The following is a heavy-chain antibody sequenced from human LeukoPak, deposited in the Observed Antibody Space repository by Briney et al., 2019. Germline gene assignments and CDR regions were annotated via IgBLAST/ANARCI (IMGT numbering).Heavy chain of an antibody. CDR1: GFTFSSYG. D-gene: IGHD4-17*01. Sequence: GGSLRLSCAASGFTFSSYGMHWVRQAPGKGLEWVAVIWYDGSNKYYADSVKGRFTISRDNSKNTLYLQMNSLRAEDTAVYYCARVLYSGQYGDPSHAFDIWGQGTMVTVSS. CDR3: ARVLYSGQYGDPSHAFDI. CDR2: IWYDGSNK. J-gene: IGHJ3*02. V-gene: IGHV3-33*01.